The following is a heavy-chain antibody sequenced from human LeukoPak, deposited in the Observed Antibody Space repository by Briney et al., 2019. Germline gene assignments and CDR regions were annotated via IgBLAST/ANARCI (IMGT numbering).Heavy chain of an antibody. CDR1: GFTFSSYG. J-gene: IGHJ4*02. D-gene: IGHD4-23*01. V-gene: IGHV3-33*01. CDR3: ARDLTTTVVISGAFDY. Sequence: PGGSLRLSCAASGFTFSSYGMHWVRQAPGKGLEWVAVIWYDGSNNYYADSVKGRFTISRDNSKNTLYLQMNSLRAEDTAVFYCARDLTTTVVISGAFDYWGQGTLVTVSS. CDR2: IWYDGSNN.